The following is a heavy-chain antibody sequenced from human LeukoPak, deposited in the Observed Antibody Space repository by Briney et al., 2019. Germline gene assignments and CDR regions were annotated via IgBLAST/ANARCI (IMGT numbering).Heavy chain of an antibody. J-gene: IGHJ3*02. Sequence: GGSLRLSCAASGFTFSSYAMSWVRQAPGKGLEWVSSISSGGTYKYYADSVKGRFTISRDNAQNSLYLQMNSLRAEDSSVYYCARPTAVTTISADAFDIWGQGTMVTVSS. CDR2: ISSGGTYK. V-gene: IGHV3-21*01. CDR3: ARPTAVTTISADAFDI. CDR1: GFTFSSYA. D-gene: IGHD4-17*01.